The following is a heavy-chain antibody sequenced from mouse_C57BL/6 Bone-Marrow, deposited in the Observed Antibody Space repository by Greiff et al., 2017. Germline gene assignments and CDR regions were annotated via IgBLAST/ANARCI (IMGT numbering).Heavy chain of an antibody. J-gene: IGHJ4*01. D-gene: IGHD2-2*01. Sequence: EVQLVESGGDLVKPGGSLKLSCAASGFTFSSYGMSWVRQTPDKRLEWVATISSGGSYTYYPDSVKGRFTISRDNAKNTLYLQMSSLKSEDTAMYYCERQKLWLRPYAMDYWGRGTSVTVSS. V-gene: IGHV5-6*01. CDR1: GFTFSSYG. CDR2: ISSGGSYT. CDR3: ERQKLWLRPYAMDY.